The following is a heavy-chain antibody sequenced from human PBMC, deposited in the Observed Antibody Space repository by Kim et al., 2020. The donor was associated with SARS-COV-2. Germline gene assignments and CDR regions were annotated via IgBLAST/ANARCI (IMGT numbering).Heavy chain of an antibody. CDR1: GGSFSGYY. CDR2: INHSGST. D-gene: IGHD3-10*01. J-gene: IGHJ4*02. Sequence: TETLSLTCAVYGGSFSGYYWSWIREPPGKGLEWIGEINHSGSTNYNPSLKSRVTISVDTSKNQFSLKLSSVTAADTAVYYCARRKGMVRGVRGRGFDYWGPGTLVTVSS. CDR3: ARRKGMVRGVRGRGFDY. V-gene: IGHV4-34*01.